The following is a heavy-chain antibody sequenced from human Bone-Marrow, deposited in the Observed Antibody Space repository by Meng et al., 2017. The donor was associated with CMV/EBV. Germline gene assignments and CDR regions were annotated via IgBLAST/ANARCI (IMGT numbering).Heavy chain of an antibody. CDR3: ARAMVRGVQRYFDY. D-gene: IGHD3-10*01. CDR2: IYTSGST. Sequence: QVQLRQSGPGRVKPSQPLSLPCTFAGGSISSCSYYWSWIRQPAGKGLEWIGRIYTSGSTNYNPSLKSRVTMSVDTSKNQFSLKLSSVTAADTAVYYCARAMVRGVQRYFDYWGQGTLVTVSS. CDR1: GGSISSCSYY. J-gene: IGHJ4*02. V-gene: IGHV4-61*02.